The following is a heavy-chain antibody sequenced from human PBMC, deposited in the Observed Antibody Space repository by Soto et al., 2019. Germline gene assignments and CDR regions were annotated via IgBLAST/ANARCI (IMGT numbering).Heavy chain of an antibody. V-gene: IGHV1-69*12. CDR1: GGTFSNYP. CDR2: IIPIFGTV. CDR3: ARGNHRWLQLWYLDL. D-gene: IGHD5-12*01. Sequence: QDQLVQSGAEVKKPGSSVKVSCKASGGTFSNYPVSWVRQAPGQGLEWMGGIIPIFGTVNYAQKFQGRLTITADESPSTAYMELRRLRSEYTAVYYCARGNHRWLQLWYLDLWGRGTLVTVPS. J-gene: IGHJ2*01.